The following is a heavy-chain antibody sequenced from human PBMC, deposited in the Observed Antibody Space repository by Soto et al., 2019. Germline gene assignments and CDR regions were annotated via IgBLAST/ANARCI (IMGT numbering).Heavy chain of an antibody. CDR3: VRDYLLTGFDT. CDR1: NASISTISSYY. CDR2: VYYSGST. Sequence: QVQLQESGPRLIQPSETLSLTCTVSNASISTISSYYWTWVRQPPGKGLEWIGYVYYSGSTNFNPSLKSGVGMSIDTSKNQFSLELKSVTAADTATYYCVRDYLLTGFDTWGQGTLVTVSA. V-gene: IGHV4-61*01. J-gene: IGHJ5*02. D-gene: IGHD2-21*02.